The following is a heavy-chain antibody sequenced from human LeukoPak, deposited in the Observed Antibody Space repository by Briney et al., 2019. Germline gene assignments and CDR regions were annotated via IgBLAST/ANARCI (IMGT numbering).Heavy chain of an antibody. D-gene: IGHD4-11*01. CDR2: IYYSGST. CDR1: VGSISSYY. CDR3: ARVGTYSNYAKSWYFDY. J-gene: IGHJ4*02. V-gene: IGHV4-59*08. Sequence: SETLSLTCTVSVGSISSYYWSWLRQPPGKGLEWIGYIYYSGSTNYNPSLKSRVTISVDTSKNQFSLKLSSVTAADTAVYYCARVGTYSNYAKSWYFDYWGQGTLVTVSS.